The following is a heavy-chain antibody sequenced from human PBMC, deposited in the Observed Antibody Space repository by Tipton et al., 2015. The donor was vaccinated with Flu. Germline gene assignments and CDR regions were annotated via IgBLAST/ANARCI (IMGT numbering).Heavy chain of an antibody. D-gene: IGHD3-22*01. J-gene: IGHJ5*02. CDR3: ARHFRDSSAWFNWFDP. Sequence: TLSLTCIVSGLSVSTDYYWGWIRQSPGTGLEWIGSMYHSGNTYYNDSLKSRVTMSVDTWKNHFSLKLQSVTAADTGVYYCARHFRDSSAWFNWFDPWGQGTLVTVSS. V-gene: IGHV4-38-2*02. CDR2: MYHSGNT. CDR1: GLSVSTDYY.